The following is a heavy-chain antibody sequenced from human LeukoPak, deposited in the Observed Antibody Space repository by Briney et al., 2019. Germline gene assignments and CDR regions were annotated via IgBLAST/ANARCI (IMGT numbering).Heavy chain of an antibody. D-gene: IGHD6-19*01. CDR1: GFTVSSNY. CDR3: ARSAVAGTGIYSFDY. CDR2: IYSGGST. J-gene: IGHJ4*02. Sequence: PGGSLRLSCAASGFTVSSNYMSWVRQAPGKGLEWVSVIYSGGSTYYADSVKGRFTISRDNSKNTLYLQMNSLRAEDTAVYYCARSAVAGTGIYSFDYWGQGTLVTVSS. V-gene: IGHV3-66*01.